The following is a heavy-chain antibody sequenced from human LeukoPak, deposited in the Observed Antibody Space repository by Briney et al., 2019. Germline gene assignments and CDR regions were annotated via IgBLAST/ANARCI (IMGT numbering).Heavy chain of an antibody. J-gene: IGHJ3*02. V-gene: IGHV4-34*01. D-gene: IGHD6-6*01. CDR2: INHSGST. Sequence: SETLSLTCAVYGGSFSGYYWSWIRQPPGKGLEWIGEINHSGSTNYNPSLKSRVTISVDTSKNQFSLKLSSVTAADTAVYYCARARRRGPIAARPTHAFDIWGQGTMVTVSS. CDR1: GGSFSGYY. CDR3: ARARRRGPIAARPTHAFDI.